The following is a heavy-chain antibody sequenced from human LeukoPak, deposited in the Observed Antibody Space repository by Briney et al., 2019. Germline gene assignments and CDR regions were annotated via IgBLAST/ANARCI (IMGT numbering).Heavy chain of an antibody. Sequence: GGSLRLSCAAAGLTFSSYEMYWVRQAPGKGLEWVSYISGSGEAIYYADSVKGRFTISRDNANKSLYPHMSSLRVEDTAIYYCIPPAAGLRRTISTEYFQHWGQGALVTVSS. CDR3: IPPAAGLRRTISTEYFQH. CDR2: ISGSGEAI. CDR1: GLTFSSYE. V-gene: IGHV3-48*03. D-gene: IGHD6-13*01. J-gene: IGHJ1*01.